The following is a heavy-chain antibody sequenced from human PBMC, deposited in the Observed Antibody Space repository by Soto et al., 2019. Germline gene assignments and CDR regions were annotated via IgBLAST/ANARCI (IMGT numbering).Heavy chain of an antibody. V-gene: IGHV4-39*01. J-gene: IGHJ4*02. D-gene: IGHD3-22*01. CDR2: IYYSGST. CDR3: ARHEDYDSSEIDY. Sequence: ETLSLTCTVSGGSISSSSYYWGWIRQPPGKGLEWIGSIYYSGSTYYNPSLKSRVTISVDTSKNQFSLKLSSVTAADTAVYYCARHEDYDSSEIDYWGQGTLVTVSS. CDR1: GGSISSSSYY.